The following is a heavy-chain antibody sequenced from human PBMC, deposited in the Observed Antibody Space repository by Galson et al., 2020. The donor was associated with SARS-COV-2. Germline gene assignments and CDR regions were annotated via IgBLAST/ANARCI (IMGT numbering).Heavy chain of an antibody. CDR1: GFKFNTYA. CDR3: AREGTDYSSSFFGS. V-gene: IGHV3-30*01. D-gene: IGHD6-6*01. Sequence: GGSLRLSCAVSGFKFNTYAMHWVRQAPGKGLEWVAIISYDGTTKYNADSVKGQFTISRDNSKNTLFLQINSLRPEDSAVYYCAREGTDYSSSFFGSWGRGALVTVSS. J-gene: IGHJ4*02. CDR2: ISYDGTTK.